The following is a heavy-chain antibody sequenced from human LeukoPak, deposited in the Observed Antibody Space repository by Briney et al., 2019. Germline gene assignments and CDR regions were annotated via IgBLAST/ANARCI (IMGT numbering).Heavy chain of an antibody. CDR2: INPNSGGT. CDR3: AKGLSSGSYYDY. CDR1: GYTFTGYY. J-gene: IGHJ4*02. Sequence: ASVKVSCKASGYTFTGYYMHWVRQAPGQGLEWMGWINPNSGGTNYAQKFQGRVTMTRDTSISTAYMELSRLRAEDTAVYYCAKGLSSGSYYDYWGQGTLVTVSS. V-gene: IGHV1-2*02. D-gene: IGHD3-10*02.